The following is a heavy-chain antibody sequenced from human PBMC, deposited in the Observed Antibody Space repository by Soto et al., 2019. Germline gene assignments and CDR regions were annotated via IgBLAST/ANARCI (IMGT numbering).Heavy chain of an antibody. CDR1: GFTFGIHA. J-gene: IGHJ6*02. V-gene: IGHV3-23*01. D-gene: IGHD2-15*01. Sequence: EAQLLESGGGLVQPVGSLRLSCAASGFTFGIHAMSWVRQAPGKGLEWVSVISGSGGRKYFAGSVKGRFTITRDNFKDTVYLELISLRVEETAVYYCAKGSAATHYYYYAMDVWGQGTPVTVS. CDR2: ISGSGGRK. CDR3: AKGSAATHYYYYAMDV.